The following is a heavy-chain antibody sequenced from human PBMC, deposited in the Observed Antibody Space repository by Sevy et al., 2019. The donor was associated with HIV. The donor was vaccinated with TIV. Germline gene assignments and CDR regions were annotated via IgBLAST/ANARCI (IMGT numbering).Heavy chain of an antibody. J-gene: IGHJ4*02. Sequence: SETLSLTCTVSGGSITSLYWNWIRQPPGKGLEWIANIYYNGHINYNPSLKSRVTLSLDTSKNQFSLRLSSVTAADAAMYYCAGENTWGRGYSWGQGTLVTVSS. CDR3: AGENTWGRGYS. D-gene: IGHD1-26*01. CDR1: GGSITSLY. CDR2: IYYNGHI. V-gene: IGHV4-59*08.